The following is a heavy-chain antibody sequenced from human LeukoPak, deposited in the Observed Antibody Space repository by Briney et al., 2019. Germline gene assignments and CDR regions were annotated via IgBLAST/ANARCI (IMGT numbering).Heavy chain of an antibody. CDR3: ARARYCRSTSCQGYYYYYYMDV. J-gene: IGHJ6*03. Sequence: PSETLSLTCTVSGGSISSSSYYWGWIHQPPGKGLEWIGSIYYSGSTYYNPSLKSRVTISVDTSKNQFSLKLSSVTAADTAVYYCARARYCRSTSCQGYYYYYYMDVWGKGTTVTVSS. CDR2: IYYSGST. D-gene: IGHD2-2*01. CDR1: GGSISSSSYY. V-gene: IGHV4-39*07.